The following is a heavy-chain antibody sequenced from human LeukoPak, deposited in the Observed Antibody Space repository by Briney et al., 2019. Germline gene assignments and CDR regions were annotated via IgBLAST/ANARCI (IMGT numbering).Heavy chain of an antibody. J-gene: IGHJ6*02. Sequence: GASVKVSCKASGYTFTGYYMHWVRQAPGQGLEWMGWINPNSGGTNYAQKFQGRVTMTRDTSISTAYMELSRLRSDDTAAYYCARVVLRYFDWLLYDYYGMDVWGQGTTVIVSS. CDR2: INPNSGGT. CDR1: GYTFTGYY. D-gene: IGHD3-9*01. CDR3: ARVVLRYFDWLLYDYYGMDV. V-gene: IGHV1-2*02.